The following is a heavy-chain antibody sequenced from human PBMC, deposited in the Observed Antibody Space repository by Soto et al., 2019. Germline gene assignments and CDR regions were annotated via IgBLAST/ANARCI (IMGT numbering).Heavy chain of an antibody. V-gene: IGHV3-30*18. Sequence: QVQLVESGGGVVQPGRSLRLSCAASGFTFRTYGMHWVRQAPGKGLEWLAVISNTGINKYYADSVKGRFTISRDNSRDKLFLQMNSLRGEDTAIYSCAKVIRADSTSANFSYFSAVADWGQGTTVTVSS. J-gene: IGHJ6*02. CDR2: ISNTGINK. CDR3: AKVIRADSTSANFSYFSAVAD. CDR1: GFTFRTYG. D-gene: IGHD6-6*01.